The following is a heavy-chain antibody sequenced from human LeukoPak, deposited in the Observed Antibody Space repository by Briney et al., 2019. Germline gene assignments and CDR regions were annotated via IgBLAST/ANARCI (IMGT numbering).Heavy chain of an antibody. V-gene: IGHV1-2*02. D-gene: IGHD3-22*01. CDR1: GYTFTGYY. Sequence: ASVKVSCKASGYTFTGYYMHWVRQAPGQGPEWMGWINPNSGGTNYAQKFQGRVTMTRDTSISTAYMELSRLRSDDTAVYYCARSYDSSGYPPYFDYWGQGTLVTVSS. CDR3: ARSYDSSGYPPYFDY. J-gene: IGHJ4*02. CDR2: INPNSGGT.